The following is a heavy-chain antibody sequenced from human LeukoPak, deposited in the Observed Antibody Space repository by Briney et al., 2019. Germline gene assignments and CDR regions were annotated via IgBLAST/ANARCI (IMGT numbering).Heavy chain of an antibody. CDR3: AKVINSGYYYYFDY. CDR2: IRGSGGDT. V-gene: IGHV3-23*01. Sequence: GETLRLSCAASGFTFSSYAMSWVRRAPGKGLEWVLAIRGSGGDTYYADSVKGRFTISRDNSNYALHLQMNSLRAEDTAVYYCAKVINSGYYYYFDYWGQGTLVTVSS. J-gene: IGHJ4*02. D-gene: IGHD1-26*01. CDR1: GFTFSSYA.